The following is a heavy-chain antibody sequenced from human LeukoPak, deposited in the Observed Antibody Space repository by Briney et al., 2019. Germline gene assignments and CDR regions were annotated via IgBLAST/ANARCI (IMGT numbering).Heavy chain of an antibody. CDR2: IIPIFGTA. J-gene: IGHJ4*02. Sequence: SVKVSCKASGGTFSSYAISWVRQAPGQGLEWMGGIIPIFGTANYAQKFQGRVTITADKSTSTAYMELSSLRSEDTAVYYCARGEQHPPDYYFDYWGQGTLVTVSS. CDR1: GGTFSSYA. CDR3: ARGEQHPPDYYFDY. V-gene: IGHV1-69*06. D-gene: IGHD6-13*01.